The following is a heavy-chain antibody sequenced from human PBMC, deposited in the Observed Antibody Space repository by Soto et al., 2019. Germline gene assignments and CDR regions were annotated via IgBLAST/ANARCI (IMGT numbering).Heavy chain of an antibody. V-gene: IGHV5-51*01. CDR2: IYPGDSNT. J-gene: IGHJ6*02. CDR1: ENSFTNYW. D-gene: IGHD1-1*01. Sequence: AGESLKISCKGSENSFTNYWIAWVRQMPGKGLEWMGIIYPGDSNTRYSPSFQGQVTISADKSISTAYLQWSSLKASDTAMYYCATLEATTNYFYFGMDVWGQGTTVTAP. CDR3: ATLEATTNYFYFGMDV.